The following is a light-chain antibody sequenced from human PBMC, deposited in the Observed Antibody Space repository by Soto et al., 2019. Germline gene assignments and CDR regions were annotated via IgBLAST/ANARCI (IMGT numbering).Light chain of an antibody. Sequence: QSVLTQSSSASASLGSSVKLTCTLSSGHSSYIIAWHQQQPGKAPRYLMKLEGSGSYNQGSGVPDRFSGSSSGADRYLTISNLPSEDEADYYCEPWDSNPSVVFGGGTKVTVL. CDR1: SGHSSYI. CDR2: LEGSGSY. J-gene: IGLJ2*01. V-gene: IGLV4-60*03. CDR3: EPWDSNPSVV.